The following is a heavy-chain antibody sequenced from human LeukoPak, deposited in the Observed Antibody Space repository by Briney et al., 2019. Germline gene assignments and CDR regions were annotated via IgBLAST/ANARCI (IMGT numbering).Heavy chain of an antibody. CDR1: GFTFSNAW. V-gene: IGHV3-15*01. D-gene: IGHD3-9*01. CDR2: IKSKTDGGTT. Sequence: GGSLRLSCAASGFTFSNAWMSWVRQAPGKGLEWVGRIKSKTDGGTTDYAAPVKGRFTISRDDSKNTLYLQMNSLKTEDTAVYYCTTDLPIDDTSTHPYNDYWGQGTLVTVSS. CDR3: TTDLPIDDTSTHPYNDY. J-gene: IGHJ4*02.